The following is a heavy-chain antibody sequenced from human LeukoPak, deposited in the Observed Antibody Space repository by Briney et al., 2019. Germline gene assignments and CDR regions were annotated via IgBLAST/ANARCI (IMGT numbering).Heavy chain of an antibody. D-gene: IGHD4-17*01. CDR1: GGTFSSYA. CDR2: IIPILGIA. J-gene: IGHJ6*02. V-gene: IGHV1-69*04. Sequence: ASVKVSCKASGGTFSSYAISWVRQAPGQGLEWMGRIIPILGIANYAQKFQGRVTITADKSTSTAYMELSSLRSEDTAVYYCATVTRYHYYGMDVWGQGTTVTVSS. CDR3: ATVTRYHYYGMDV.